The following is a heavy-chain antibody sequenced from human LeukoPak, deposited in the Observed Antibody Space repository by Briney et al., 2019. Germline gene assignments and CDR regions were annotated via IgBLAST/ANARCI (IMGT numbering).Heavy chain of an antibody. D-gene: IGHD6-19*01. V-gene: IGHV4-59*12. CDR1: GGSISSYY. J-gene: IGHJ5*02. CDR2: IYYSGST. CDR3: ASEHAAVAGNWFDP. Sequence: PSETLSLTCTVSGGSISSYYWSWIRQPPGKGLEWIGYIYYSGSTNYNPSLKSRVTISVDTSKNQFSLKLSSVTAADTAVYYCASEHAAVAGNWFDPWGQGTLVTVSS.